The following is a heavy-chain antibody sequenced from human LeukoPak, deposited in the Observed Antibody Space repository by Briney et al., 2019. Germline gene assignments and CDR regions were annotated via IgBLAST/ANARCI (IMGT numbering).Heavy chain of an antibody. CDR3: ARDRGYYDSSGYLT. V-gene: IGHV3-21*01. CDR2: ISSSSSYI. J-gene: IGHJ5*02. D-gene: IGHD3-22*01. Sequence: GGSLRLSCAASGFTFSSYSMNWVGPAPRKGLEWVSSISSSSSYIYYADSVKGRFTISRDNAKNSLYLQMNSLRAEDTAVYYCARDRGYYDSSGYLTWGQGTLVTVSS. CDR1: GFTFSSYS.